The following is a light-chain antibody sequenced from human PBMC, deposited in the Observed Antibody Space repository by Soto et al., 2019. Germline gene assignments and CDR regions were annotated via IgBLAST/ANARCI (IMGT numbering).Light chain of an antibody. CDR2: GAS. V-gene: IGKV3-20*01. J-gene: IGKJ2*01. CDR3: HQYGNSPRT. CDR1: QSVSSSY. Sequence: EMVLTQSPGTLSLSPGERVTLSCRASQSVSSSYLAWYQQKPGQAPSLLIYGASSRATDIPDRFSGSGSGTEVTLTIIRRETEDFAVYYWHQYGNSPRTFGQGNKLEI.